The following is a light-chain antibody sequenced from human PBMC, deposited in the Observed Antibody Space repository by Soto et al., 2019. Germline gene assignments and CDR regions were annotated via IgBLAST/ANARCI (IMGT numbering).Light chain of an antibody. CDR2: AAS. CDR1: QGISTY. Sequence: DIQMTQSPSSLSASVGGRVTITCRASQGISTYLAWYQQKPGKVPKLLIYAASTLQSGVPSRFSGSGSGTEFTRTISSLQPEDVATYYCQKYNSAPLTFGVGTKVEIK. CDR3: QKYNSAPLT. V-gene: IGKV1-27*01. J-gene: IGKJ4*01.